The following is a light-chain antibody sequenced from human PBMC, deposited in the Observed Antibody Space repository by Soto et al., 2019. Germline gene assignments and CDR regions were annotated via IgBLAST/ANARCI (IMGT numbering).Light chain of an antibody. J-gene: IGLJ2*01. V-gene: IGLV2-14*03. CDR1: SRDVGDFNY. Sequence: QSVLTQPASVSGSPGRSVTISCTGSSRDVGDFNYVSWYQHLPGRDPKLIIYDVTNRPSGISYRFSASKSGRTASLTSSGLQAEDDADYYCSSYSSSYTHVVFGGGTKLTVL. CDR2: DVT. CDR3: SSYSSSYTHVV.